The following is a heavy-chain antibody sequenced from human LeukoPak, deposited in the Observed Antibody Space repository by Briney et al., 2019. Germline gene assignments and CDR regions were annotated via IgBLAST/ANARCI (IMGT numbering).Heavy chain of an antibody. J-gene: IGHJ5*01. Sequence: ASVKVCCKASGYYFNGHYMYWLRQAPGQGLEWMGWINTHSGATNYAQKFHGRVTLTRDTSTTTAYMELGSLKSDGTAVYYCARVPTALAMVAATQGRNVWFDSWGQGTLVTVSS. V-gene: IGHV1-2*02. CDR2: INTHSGAT. CDR1: GYYFNGHY. D-gene: IGHD2-15*01. CDR3: ARVPTALAMVAATQGRNVWFDS.